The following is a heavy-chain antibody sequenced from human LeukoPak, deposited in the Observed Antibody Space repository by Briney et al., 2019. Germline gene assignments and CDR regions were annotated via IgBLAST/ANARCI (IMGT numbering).Heavy chain of an antibody. Sequence: SETLSLTCTVSGDSISSGNYWGWIRQPPGKGLEWIGSIYHTGSTYYNLSLKSRVTISVDTSNNQFSLKLSSVTAADTAVYYCARDLDSSGYYLDYWGQGTLVTVSS. V-gene: IGHV4-38-2*02. J-gene: IGHJ4*02. CDR3: ARDLDSSGYYLDY. D-gene: IGHD3-22*01. CDR2: IYHTGST. CDR1: GDSISSGNY.